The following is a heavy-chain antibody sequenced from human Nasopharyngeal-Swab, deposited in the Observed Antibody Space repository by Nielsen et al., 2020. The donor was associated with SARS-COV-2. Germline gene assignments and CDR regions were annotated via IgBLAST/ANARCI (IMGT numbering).Heavy chain of an antibody. CDR1: GFTFSSYS. V-gene: IGHV3-21*01. J-gene: IGHJ4*02. CDR3: ARVRVVVPAALIDY. CDR2: ISSSSSYI. D-gene: IGHD2-2*01. Sequence: GESLKISCAASGFTFSSYSMNWVRQAPGEGLEWVSSISSSSSYIYYADSVKGRFTISRDNAKNSLYLQMNSLRAEDTAVYYCARVRVVVPAALIDYWGQGTLVTVSS.